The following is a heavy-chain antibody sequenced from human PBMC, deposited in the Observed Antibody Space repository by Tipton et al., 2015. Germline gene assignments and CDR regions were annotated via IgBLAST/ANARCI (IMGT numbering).Heavy chain of an antibody. Sequence: GLVKPSETLSLTCTVSGASVSSDSYYWSWIRQPPGKGLEWIAYIYYTGSTNYNPSLKSRVTISLGMSRDQFSLKLSSLTAADTAVYYCARTGSCSGGSCYFSYFDYWGQGTLLTVSS. V-gene: IGHV4-61*01. CDR3: ARTGSCSGGSCYFSYFDY. CDR1: GASVSSDSYY. D-gene: IGHD2-15*01. J-gene: IGHJ4*02. CDR2: IYYTGST.